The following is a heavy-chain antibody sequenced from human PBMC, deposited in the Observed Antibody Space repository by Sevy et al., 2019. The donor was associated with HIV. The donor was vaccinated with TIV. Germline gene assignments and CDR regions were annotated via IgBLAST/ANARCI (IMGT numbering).Heavy chain of an antibody. CDR2: IYPGDFDI. J-gene: IGHJ4*02. CDR1: GYRFISYW. V-gene: IGHV5-51*01. CDR3: ARRGFDSSGYPQYYFDY. D-gene: IGHD3-22*01. Sequence: GESLKISCKGSGYRFISYWIGWVRQMPGKGLEWMGIIYPGDFDIRYSPAFQGQVTISADKSTSTAYQQWSSLQASDTAMYCCARRGFDSSGYPQYYFDYWGQGTLVTVSS.